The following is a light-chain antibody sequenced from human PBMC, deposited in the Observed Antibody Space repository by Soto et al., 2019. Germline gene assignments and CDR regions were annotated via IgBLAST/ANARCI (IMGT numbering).Light chain of an antibody. J-gene: IGKJ1*01. CDR1: QSISSW. V-gene: IGKV1-5*01. CDR2: DAS. CDR3: QQYQSYSRR. Sequence: DIQMTQPPSTLSASVGDRVTITCRASQSISSWLAWYQQKPGKAPKLLIYDASSLESGVPSRFSGSGSGTEFTLTISSLKADDCATYYCQQYQSYSRRFGQGTKVDIK.